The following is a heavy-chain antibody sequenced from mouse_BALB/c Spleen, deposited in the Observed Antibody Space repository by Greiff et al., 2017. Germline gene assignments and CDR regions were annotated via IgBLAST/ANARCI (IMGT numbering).Heavy chain of an antibody. V-gene: IGHV5-17*02. J-gene: IGHJ2*01. CDR2: ISSGSSTI. Sequence: EVQVVESGGGLVQPGGSRKLSCAASGFTFSSFGMHWVRQAPEKGLEWVAYISSGSSTIYYADTVKGRFTISRDNPKNTLFLQMTSLRSEDTAMYYCAREGGLDYWGQGTTLTVSS. CDR3: AREGGLDY. CDR1: GFTFSSFG.